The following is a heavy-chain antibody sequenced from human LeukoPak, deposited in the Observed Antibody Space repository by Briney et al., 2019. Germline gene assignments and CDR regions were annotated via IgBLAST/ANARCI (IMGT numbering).Heavy chain of an antibody. CDR2: IYYSGST. CDR1: GGSISSTSYY. Sequence: SETLSLTCTVSGGSISSTSYYWGWIRQPPGKGLEWIGSIYYSGSTYYNPSLKSRVTISVDTSKNQFSLKLGSVTAADTAVYYCARLGSGWPFDYWGQGTLVTVSS. V-gene: IGHV4-39*01. J-gene: IGHJ4*02. CDR3: ARLGSGWPFDY. D-gene: IGHD6-19*01.